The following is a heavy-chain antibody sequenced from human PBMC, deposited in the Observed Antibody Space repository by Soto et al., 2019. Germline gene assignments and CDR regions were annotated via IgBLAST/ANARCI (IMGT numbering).Heavy chain of an antibody. J-gene: IGHJ6*02. V-gene: IGHV1-18*01. CDR1: GYIFVNYG. CDR3: AMVDNYVPPTPQDV. CDR2: ISPYSGNT. Sequence: QVQLVQSGDEVRKPGSSVKVSCKASGYIFVNYGIAWVRQAPGQGLEWMGWISPYSGNTHYASKVQGRLTMTTDTSTRTAYMDLARLTAAETAVYYCAMVDNYVPPTPQDVWGQGTTVTFSS. D-gene: IGHD3-16*01.